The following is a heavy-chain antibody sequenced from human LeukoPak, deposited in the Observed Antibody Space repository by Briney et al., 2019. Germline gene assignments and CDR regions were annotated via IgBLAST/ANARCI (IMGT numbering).Heavy chain of an antibody. CDR2: IKQDGSEK. D-gene: IGHD3-22*01. CDR1: GFTFSSYW. V-gene: IGHV3-7*01. J-gene: IGHJ6*02. Sequence: GGSLRLSCAASGFTFSSYWMSWVRQAPGKGLEWVANIKQDGSEKYYVDSVKGRFTISRDNAKNSLYLQMNSLRAEDTAVYYCARDPVVVITTRYYYYGMDVWGQGTTVTVSS. CDR3: ARDPVVVITTRYYYYGMDV.